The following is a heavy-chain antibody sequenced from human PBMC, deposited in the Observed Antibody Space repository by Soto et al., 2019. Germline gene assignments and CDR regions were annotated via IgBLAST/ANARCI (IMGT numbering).Heavy chain of an antibody. D-gene: IGHD3-22*01. CDR3: ARESFYDSGGFHGFDY. V-gene: IGHV4-30-4*02. Sequence: PSETLSLTCTVSGGSISSGDYYWSWIRQPPGKGLEWIGYIYYSGSTYYNPSLKSRVTISVDTSKNQFSLKLSSVTAADTAVYYCARESFYDSGGFHGFDYWGQGTLVTVSS. CDR1: GGSISSGDYY. J-gene: IGHJ4*02. CDR2: IYYSGST.